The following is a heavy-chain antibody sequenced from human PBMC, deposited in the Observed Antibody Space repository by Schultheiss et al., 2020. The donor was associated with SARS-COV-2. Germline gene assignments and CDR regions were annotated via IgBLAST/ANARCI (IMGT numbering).Heavy chain of an antibody. CDR1: GGSFSDYY. D-gene: IGHD5-12*01. CDR3: ARDRGIVATTHFYYYGMDV. Sequence: GGSLRLSCAVYGGSFSDYYWSWIRQSPGKGLEWVSSISSSSSYIYYADSVKGRFTISRDNAQNSLYLQMNSLRAEDTAVYYCARDRGIVATTHFYYYGMDVWGQGTTVTVSS. CDR2: ISSSSSYI. J-gene: IGHJ6*02. V-gene: IGHV3-11*06.